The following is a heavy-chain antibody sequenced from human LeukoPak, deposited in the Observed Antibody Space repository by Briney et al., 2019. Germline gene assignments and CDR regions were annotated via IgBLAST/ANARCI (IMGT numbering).Heavy chain of an antibody. D-gene: IGHD2-2*01. CDR2: IRYDGSNK. CDR3: ARDQYQLPKYYFDY. Sequence: GGSLRLSCAASGFTFSSYGMHWVRQAPGKGLEWVAVIRYDGSNKYYADSVKGRFTISRDNSKNTLYLQMNSLRAEDTAVYYCARDQYQLPKYYFDYWGQGTLVTVSS. CDR1: GFTFSSYG. J-gene: IGHJ4*02. V-gene: IGHV3-33*01.